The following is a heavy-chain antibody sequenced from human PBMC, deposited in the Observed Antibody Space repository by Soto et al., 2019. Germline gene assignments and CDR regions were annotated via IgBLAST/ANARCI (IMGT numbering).Heavy chain of an antibody. Sequence: SETLSLTCAVYGGSFSGYYWSWIRQPPGKGLEWIGEINHSGSTNYNPSLKSRVTVSVDTSKNQFSLKLSSVTAADTAVYYCARVSRRYSGSHADWGQGTLVTVS. CDR3: ARVSRRYSGSHAD. CDR1: GGSFSGYY. V-gene: IGHV4-34*01. D-gene: IGHD1-26*01. CDR2: INHSGST. J-gene: IGHJ4*02.